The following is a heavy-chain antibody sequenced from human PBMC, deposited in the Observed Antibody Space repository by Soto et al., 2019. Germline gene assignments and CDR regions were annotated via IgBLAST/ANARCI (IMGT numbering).Heavy chain of an antibody. D-gene: IGHD1-26*01. J-gene: IGHJ4*02. Sequence: QVQLVESGGGLVKPGGYLRLSCVASGFAFSDYYMTWIRQATGKGLEWISYISPTGTQAVYADSLRGRFTISRDNAKNSLYLQITNLRAEDTDVYYCGRDHSVGAHGDHWGQGTLVTVSS. CDR2: ISPTGTQA. CDR1: GFAFSDYY. V-gene: IGHV3-11*06. CDR3: GRDHSVGAHGDH.